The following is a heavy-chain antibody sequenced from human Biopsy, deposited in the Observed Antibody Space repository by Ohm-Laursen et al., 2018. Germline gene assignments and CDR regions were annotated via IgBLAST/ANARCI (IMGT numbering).Heavy chain of an antibody. J-gene: IGHJ4*02. Sequence: SVKVSCKVSGYTLTELSMHWVRQAPGKGLEWMGGFAPENGKTVYAKNFQARVSMTEDTSTDTAYMELRSLRSEDTAVYYCAADINVWNVNYWGQGTQVTVSS. CDR3: AADINVWNVNY. D-gene: IGHD1-1*01. V-gene: IGHV1-24*01. CDR1: GYTLTELS. CDR2: FAPENGKT.